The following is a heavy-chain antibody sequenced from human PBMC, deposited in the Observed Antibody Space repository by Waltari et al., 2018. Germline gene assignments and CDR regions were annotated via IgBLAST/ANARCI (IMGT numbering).Heavy chain of an antibody. D-gene: IGHD1-26*01. CDR2: VNGDGSST. CDR3: IVGATNLLGY. CDR1: GFTFSSYW. V-gene: IGHV3-74*01. J-gene: IGHJ4*02. Sequence: EVQLVESGGGLVQPGGSLRLSCAASGFTFSSYWMHWVRQAPGKGLVWVSRVNGDGSSTSYADSVKGRFTISRDNAKNTLYLQMNSLRAEDTAVYYCIVGATNLLGYWGQGTLVTVSS.